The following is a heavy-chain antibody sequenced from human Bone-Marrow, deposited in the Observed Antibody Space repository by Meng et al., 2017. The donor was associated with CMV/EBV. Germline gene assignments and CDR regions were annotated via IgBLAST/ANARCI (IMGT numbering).Heavy chain of an antibody. D-gene: IGHD4-23*01. J-gene: IGHJ3*02. V-gene: IGHV1-69*10. CDR1: GGTFSSYA. CDR3: ARGAGGGNFLNAFDI. CDR2: IIPILGIA. Sequence: SVKVSCKASGGTFSSYAISWVRQAPGQGLEWMGGIIPILGIANYAQKFQGRVTITADKSTSTAYMELSSLRSEDTAVYYCARGAGGGNFLNAFDIWGQGTMVTVSS.